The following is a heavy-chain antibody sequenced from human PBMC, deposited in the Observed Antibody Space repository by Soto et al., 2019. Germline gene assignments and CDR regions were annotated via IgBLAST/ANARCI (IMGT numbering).Heavy chain of an antibody. V-gene: IGHV3-21*01. Sequence: PGGSMRLSCAASGFTFSTYTMNWVCQAPGKGLEWISSISSGSSYIYYAGSVKGRFTISRDNAKNSLFLQMNSLRADDTAVYSGARDILSGGAYPDAWGQGTKVTVSS. CDR1: GFTFSTYT. J-gene: IGHJ5*02. D-gene: IGHD3-10*01. CDR3: ARDILSGGAYPDA. CDR2: ISSGSSYI.